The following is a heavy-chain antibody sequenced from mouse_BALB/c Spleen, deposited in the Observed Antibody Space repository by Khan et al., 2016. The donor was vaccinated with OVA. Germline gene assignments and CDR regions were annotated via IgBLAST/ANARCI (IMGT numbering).Heavy chain of an antibody. V-gene: IGHV1S137*01. J-gene: IGHJ3*01. CDR3: TRGGENRFAY. Sequence: QVQLKESGAELVRPGVSVKISCKGSGYSFTDFTVHWVKQSHAKSLEWIGVISTYYGDDTYYQKFKGQATMTVDKSSSTAFMELARLTSEASAIYYGTRGGENRFAYWGQGTLVTVSA. CDR1: GYSFTDFT. CDR2: ISTYYGDD.